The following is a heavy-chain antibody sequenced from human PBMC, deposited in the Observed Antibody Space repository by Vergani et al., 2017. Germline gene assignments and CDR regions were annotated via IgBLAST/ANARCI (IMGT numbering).Heavy chain of an antibody. CDR3: AKDQGRRYYDFWSGYWDY. V-gene: IGHV3-23*04. CDR1: GFTFSSYA. J-gene: IGHJ4*02. Sequence: EVQLVESGGGLVPPGRSLRLSCAASGFTFSSYAMSWVRQAPGKGLEWVSAISGSGGSTYYADSVKGRFTISRDNSKNTLYLQMNSLRAEDTAVYYCAKDQGRRYYDFWSGYWDYWGQGTLVTVSS. CDR2: ISGSGGST. D-gene: IGHD3-3*01.